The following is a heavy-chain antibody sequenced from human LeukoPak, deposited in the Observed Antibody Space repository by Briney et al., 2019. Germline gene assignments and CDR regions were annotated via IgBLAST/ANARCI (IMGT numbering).Heavy chain of an antibody. V-gene: IGHV1-46*01. CDR2: INPSGGST. Sequence: ASVKVSCKASGYTFTSYYMHWVRQAPGQGLEWMGIINPSGGSTSYAQKFQGRVTMTRDTSTSTVYMELSSLRSEDTAVYYCARFDTTYYGSGSYPTFDYWGQGTLVTVSS. J-gene: IGHJ4*02. CDR3: ARFDTTYYGSGSYPTFDY. D-gene: IGHD3-10*01. CDR1: GYTFTSYY.